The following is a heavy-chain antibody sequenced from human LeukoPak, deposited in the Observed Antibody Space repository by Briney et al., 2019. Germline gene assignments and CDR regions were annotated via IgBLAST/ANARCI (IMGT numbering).Heavy chain of an antibody. CDR3: ARGGLRYFDWYWFDP. CDR1: GYTFTSYG. D-gene: IGHD3-9*01. J-gene: IGHJ5*02. Sequence: ASVTVSCKASGYTFTSYGISWVRQAPGQGLEWMGWITAYNGNTNYAQKLQGRVTMTTDTSTSTAYMELRSLRSEDTAVYYCARGGLRYFDWYWFDPWGQGTLVTVSS. CDR2: ITAYNGNT. V-gene: IGHV1-18*01.